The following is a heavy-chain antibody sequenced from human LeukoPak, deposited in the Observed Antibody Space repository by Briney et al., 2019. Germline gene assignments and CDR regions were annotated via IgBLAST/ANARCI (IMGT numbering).Heavy chain of an antibody. J-gene: IGHJ5*02. CDR2: ISYDGSNK. Sequence: GGSLRLSCAASGFTFSSYGMHWVRQAPGKGLEWVAVISYDGSNKYYADSVKGRFTISRDNSKNTLYLQMNSLRAEDTAVYYCAKQGAVAGPNWFDPWGQGTLVTVSS. V-gene: IGHV3-30*18. CDR1: GFTFSSYG. CDR3: AKQGAVAGPNWFDP. D-gene: IGHD6-19*01.